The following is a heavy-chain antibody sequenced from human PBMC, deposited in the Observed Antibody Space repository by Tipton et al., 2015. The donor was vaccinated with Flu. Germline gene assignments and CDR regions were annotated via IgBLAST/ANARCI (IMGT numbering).Heavy chain of an antibody. V-gene: IGHV4-59*01. J-gene: IGHJ3*02. CDR1: GGSISSYY. CDR3: ARELDDAFDI. Sequence: TLSLTCTVSGGSISSYYWSWIRQPPGKGLEWIGYIYYSGSTNYNPSLKSRVTISVDTSKNQFSLKLSSVTAADTAVYYCARELDDAFDIWGQGTVVTVSS. CDR2: IYYSGST.